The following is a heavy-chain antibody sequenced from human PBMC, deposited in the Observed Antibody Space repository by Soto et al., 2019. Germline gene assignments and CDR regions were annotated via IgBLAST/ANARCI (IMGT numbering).Heavy chain of an antibody. CDR1: GGTFSSYT. Sequence: QVQLVQSGAEVKKPGSSVKVSCKASGGTFSSYTISWVRQAPGQGLEWMGRIIPILGIANYAQKFQGRVTITADKSTSAAYMELSSLKSEDTAVYFCARDVTYYHSTWFDPWGQGTLVTVSS. D-gene: IGHD3-22*01. CDR2: IIPILGIA. J-gene: IGHJ5*02. CDR3: ARDVTYYHSTWFDP. V-gene: IGHV1-69*08.